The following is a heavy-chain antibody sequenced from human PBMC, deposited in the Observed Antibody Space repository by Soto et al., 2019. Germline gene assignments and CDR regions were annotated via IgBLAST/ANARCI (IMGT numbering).Heavy chain of an antibody. CDR3: AKDSWAIFGVPAGEYYAMDV. J-gene: IGHJ6*02. V-gene: IGHV3-23*01. Sequence: EVQLLESGGAPVQSGGSLRLSCVASGFTFENYAMSWVRQAPGQGLEWVSAISGSGGTTYYSDSGKGRFTISRDNSKNTVYLQMNDLRVEDAAEYFCAKDSWAIFGVPAGEYYAMDVWGQGTTVTVSS. CDR1: GFTFENYA. CDR2: ISGSGGTT. D-gene: IGHD3-3*01.